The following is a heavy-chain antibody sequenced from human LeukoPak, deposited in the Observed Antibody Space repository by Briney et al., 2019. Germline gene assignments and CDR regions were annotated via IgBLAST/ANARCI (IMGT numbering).Heavy chain of an antibody. CDR1: GGSISSYY. CDR2: IYTSGST. CDR3: ARDCSSTTCPKLDY. D-gene: IGHD2-2*01. J-gene: IGHJ4*02. Sequence: WETLSLTCTVSGGSISSYYWSWIRQPAGKGLEWVGRIYTSGSTNYNPSLKSRVTMSVDPSKNQLSLKLSSVTAADTAVYYCARDCSSTTCPKLDYWGQGTLVTVSS. V-gene: IGHV4-4*07.